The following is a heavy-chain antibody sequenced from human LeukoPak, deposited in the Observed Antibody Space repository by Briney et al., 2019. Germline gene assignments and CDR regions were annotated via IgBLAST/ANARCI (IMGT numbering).Heavy chain of an antibody. CDR1: GGTFSSYA. V-gene: IGHV1-69*06. J-gene: IGHJ3*02. Sequence: ASVKVSCKASGGTFSSYAISWVRQAPGQGLEWMGGIIPIFGTANYAQKFQGRVTITADKSTSTAYMELSSLRSEDTAVYYCALYDSSGLFAFDIWGQGTMVTVSS. CDR3: ALYDSSGLFAFDI. D-gene: IGHD3-22*01. CDR2: IIPIFGTA.